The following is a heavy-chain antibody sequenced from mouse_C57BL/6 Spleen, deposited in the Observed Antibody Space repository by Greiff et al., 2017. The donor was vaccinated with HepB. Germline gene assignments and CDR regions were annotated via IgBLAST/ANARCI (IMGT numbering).Heavy chain of an antibody. Sequence: QVQLQQPGTELVKPGASVKLSCKASGYTFTSYWMHWVKQRPGQGLEWIGNINPSNGGTNYNEKFKSKATLTVDKSSSTAYTQLSSLTSEDSAVYYCARELYYGSFLDYWGQGTTLTFSS. J-gene: IGHJ2*01. D-gene: IGHD1-1*01. V-gene: IGHV1-53*01. CDR3: ARELYYGSFLDY. CDR2: INPSNGGT. CDR1: GYTFTSYW.